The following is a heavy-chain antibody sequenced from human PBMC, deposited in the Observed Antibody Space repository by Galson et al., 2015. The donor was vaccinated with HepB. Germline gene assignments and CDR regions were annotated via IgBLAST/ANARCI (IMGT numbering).Heavy chain of an antibody. CDR3: ARGRLGELSSDAFDI. D-gene: IGHD3-16*02. V-gene: IGHV3-11*06. CDR1: GFTFSDYY. J-gene: IGHJ3*02. CDR2: ISSSSSYT. Sequence: SLRLSCAASGFTFSDYYMSWIRQAPGKGLEWVSYISSSSSYTNYADSVKGRFTISRDNAKNSLYLQMNSLRAEDTAVYYCARGRLGELSSDAFDIWGQGTMVTVSS.